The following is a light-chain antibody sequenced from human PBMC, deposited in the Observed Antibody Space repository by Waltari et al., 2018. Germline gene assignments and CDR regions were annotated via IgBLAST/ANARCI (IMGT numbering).Light chain of an antibody. CDR3: QQYFTTPRA. CDR1: QSLLFSSNHKNY. CDR2: WAS. Sequence: DIVMTQSPDSLALSLGERATINCRSSQSLLFSSNHKNYLAWYQKKPGQPHKLLIYWASARDSGVPDRFGGIGSGTDFTLTSSGLQAEDVAVYYCQQYFTTPRAFGQGTKVEIK. J-gene: IGKJ1*01. V-gene: IGKV4-1*01.